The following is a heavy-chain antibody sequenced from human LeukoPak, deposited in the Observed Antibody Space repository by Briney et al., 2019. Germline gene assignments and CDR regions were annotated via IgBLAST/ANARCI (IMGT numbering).Heavy chain of an antibody. CDR1: GFTFSSYW. CDR3: ATVGMDGIQLWSYYFDY. V-gene: IGHV3-48*04. CDR2: ISSSGSTI. D-gene: IGHD5-18*01. Sequence: GGSLILSCAASGFTFSSYWMSWVRQAPGKGLEWVSYISSSGSTIYYADSVKGRFTISRDNAKKSLYLQMNSLRAEDTAVYYCATVGMDGIQLWSYYFDYWGQGALVTVSS. J-gene: IGHJ4*02.